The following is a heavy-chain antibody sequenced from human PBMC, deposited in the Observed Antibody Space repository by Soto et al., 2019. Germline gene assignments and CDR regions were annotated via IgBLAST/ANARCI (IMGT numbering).Heavy chain of an antibody. D-gene: IGHD6-13*01. CDR2: ISAYNGNT. CDR1: GYTFTSYG. J-gene: IGHJ3*02. V-gene: IGHV1-18*01. Sequence: ASVKVSCKASGYTFTSYGISWVRQAPGQGLEWMGWISAYNGNTNYAQKLQGRVTMTTDTSTSTAYMELRSLRSEDTAVYYCAREGPLAAAVAFDIWGQGTMVTVSS. CDR3: AREGPLAAAVAFDI.